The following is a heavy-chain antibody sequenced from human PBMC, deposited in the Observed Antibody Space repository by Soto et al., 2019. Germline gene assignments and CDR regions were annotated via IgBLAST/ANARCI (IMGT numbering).Heavy chain of an antibody. CDR2: INHSGST. D-gene: IGHD6-19*01. V-gene: IGHV4-34*01. CDR3: ARGRRYSSGWYGGRLNWFDP. CDR1: GGSFSGYY. J-gene: IGHJ5*02. Sequence: SETLSLTCAVYGGSFSGYYWSWIRQPPGKGLEWIGEINHSGSTNYNPSLKSRVTISVDTSKNQFSLRLSSVTAADTAVYHCARGRRYSSGWYGGRLNWFDPWGQGTLVTVSS.